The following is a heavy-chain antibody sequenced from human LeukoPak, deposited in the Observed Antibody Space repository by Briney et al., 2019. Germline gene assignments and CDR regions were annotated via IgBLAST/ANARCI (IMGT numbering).Heavy chain of an antibody. V-gene: IGHV3-49*04. CDR2: IRSKAYGGTT. CDR3: TRGDYDILTGQT. CDR1: GFTFGDYA. D-gene: IGHD3-9*01. Sequence: GGSLRLYCTASGFTFGDYAMSWVRQAPGKGLEWVGFIRSKAYGGTTEYAASVKGRYTVSRDDSKSIAYLQMNSLKTEDTAVYYCTRGDYDILTGQTWGQGTLVTVSS. J-gene: IGHJ4*02.